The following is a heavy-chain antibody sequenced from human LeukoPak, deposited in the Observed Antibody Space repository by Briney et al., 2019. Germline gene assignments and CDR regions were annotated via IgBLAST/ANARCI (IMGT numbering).Heavy chain of an antibody. Sequence: PSETLSLTCTVSGGSISSYYWSWTRQPPGKGLEWIGYIYYSGSTNYNPSLKSRVTISVDTSKNQFSLKLSSVTAADTAVYYCARVGTAAYYYYMDVWGKGTTVTISS. CDR3: ARVGTAAYYYYMDV. D-gene: IGHD6-13*01. J-gene: IGHJ6*03. CDR1: GGSISSYY. CDR2: IYYSGST. V-gene: IGHV4-59*01.